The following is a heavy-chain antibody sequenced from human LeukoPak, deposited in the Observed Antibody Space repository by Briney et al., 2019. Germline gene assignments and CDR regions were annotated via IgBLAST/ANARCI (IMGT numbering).Heavy chain of an antibody. J-gene: IGHJ4*02. CDR3: ARQYSGYDGDY. CDR2: IYYSGST. D-gene: IGHD5-12*01. V-gene: IGHV4-59*01. CDR1: GGSISSYY. Sequence: PSETLSLTCTVSGGSISSYYWSWSRQPPGKGLEWIGYIYYSGSTNYNPSLKSRVTISVDTSKNQFSLKLSSVTAADTAVYYCARQYSGYDGDYWGQGTLVTVSS.